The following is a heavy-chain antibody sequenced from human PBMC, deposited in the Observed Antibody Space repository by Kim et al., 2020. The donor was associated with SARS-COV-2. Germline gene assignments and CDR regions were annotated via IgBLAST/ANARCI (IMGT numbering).Heavy chain of an antibody. CDR3: ARGYCSGGSCNAYFDY. Sequence: GGSLRLSCAASGFTFSSYSMNWVRQAPGKGLEWVSSISSSSSYIYYADSVKGRFTISRDNAKNSLYLQMNSLRAEDTAVYYCARGYCSGGSCNAYFDYWGQGTLVTVSS. J-gene: IGHJ4*02. V-gene: IGHV3-21*01. CDR2: ISSSSSYI. D-gene: IGHD2-15*01. CDR1: GFTFSSYS.